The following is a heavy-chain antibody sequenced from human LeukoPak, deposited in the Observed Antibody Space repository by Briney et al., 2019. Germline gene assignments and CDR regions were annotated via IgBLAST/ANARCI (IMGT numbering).Heavy chain of an antibody. D-gene: IGHD2-2*01. CDR1: GDSVSSNSVT. Sequence: SQTLSLTCALSGDSVSSNSVTWNWIRQSPSRGLEWLGRTYYRSTWYNDYAVSVRGRITVNPDTSKNQFSLHLNSVTPEDTAVYYCARRLTQYDCFDPWGQGILVAVSS. CDR2: TYYRSTWYN. CDR3: ARRLTQYDCFDP. V-gene: IGHV6-1*01. J-gene: IGHJ5*02.